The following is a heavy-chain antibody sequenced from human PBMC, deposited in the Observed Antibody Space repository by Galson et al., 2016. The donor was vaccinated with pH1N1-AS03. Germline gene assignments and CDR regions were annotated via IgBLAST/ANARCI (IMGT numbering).Heavy chain of an antibody. CDR2: ITSSGGSGPTI. Sequence: SLRLSCAASGFTFGDYYMSWIRQAPGKGLEWISCITSSGGSGPTIYYADSVKGRFTISRDNAKNSLYLQMNSLRADDTAVYYCARGWYDIWTGYLVDPFDYWGQGTLVTVSS. J-gene: IGHJ4*02. V-gene: IGHV3-11*01. CDR1: GFTFGDYY. CDR3: ARGWYDIWTGYLVDPFDY. D-gene: IGHD3-9*01.